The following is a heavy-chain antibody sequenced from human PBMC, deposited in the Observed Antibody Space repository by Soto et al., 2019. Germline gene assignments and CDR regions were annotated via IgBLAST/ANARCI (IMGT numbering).Heavy chain of an antibody. J-gene: IGHJ3*02. CDR1: GYTLTDLS. CDR2: FDPEDGET. CDR3: ANRIGGSGYWTDDAFDI. V-gene: IGHV1-24*01. Sequence: ASVKVSCKVSGYTLTDLSMQWVRQAPGKGLEWMGGFDPEDGETIYAQKFQGRVTMTEDTATDTAYMELSSLRSEDTAVYYCANRIGGSGYWTDDAFDIWGQGTMVTVSS. D-gene: IGHD3-3*01.